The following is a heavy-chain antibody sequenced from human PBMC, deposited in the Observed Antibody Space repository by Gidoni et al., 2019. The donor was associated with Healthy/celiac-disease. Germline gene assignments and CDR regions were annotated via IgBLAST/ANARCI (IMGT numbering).Heavy chain of an antibody. CDR2: IGTAGDT. CDR3: ARGPGFRGVMKGHYGMDV. CDR1: YD. J-gene: IGHJ6*02. Sequence: YDMHWVRHATGKGLDWVSAIGTAGDTYYPGSVKGRFTISRENAKNSLYLQMNSLRAGDTAVYYCARGPGFRGVMKGHYGMDVWGQGTTVTVSS. D-gene: IGHD3-10*01. V-gene: IGHV3-13*01.